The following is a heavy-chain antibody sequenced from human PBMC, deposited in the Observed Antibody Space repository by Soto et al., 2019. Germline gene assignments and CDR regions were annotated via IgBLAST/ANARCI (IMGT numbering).Heavy chain of an antibody. CDR3: ARDSIAARLDYGMDV. D-gene: IGHD6-6*01. CDR1: CGSIISYY. J-gene: IGHJ6*02. CDR2: IYYSGST. V-gene: IGHV4-59*01. Sequence: PSETLSLTCTFSCGSIISYYWSWIRQPPGKGLEWIGYIYYSGSTNYNPSLKSRVTISVDTSKNQFSLKLSSVTAADTAVYYCARDSIAARLDYGMDVWGQGTTVTVSS.